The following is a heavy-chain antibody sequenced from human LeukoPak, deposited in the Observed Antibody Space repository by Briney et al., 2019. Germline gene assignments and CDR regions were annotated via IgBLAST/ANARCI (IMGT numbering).Heavy chain of an antibody. D-gene: IGHD1-26*01. CDR1: SYSISSGYY. CDR3: AKVAVGVTKSFDY. J-gene: IGHJ4*02. CDR2: FYHSGIT. V-gene: IGHV4-38-2*01. Sequence: SGTLSLTCAVSSYSISSGYYWGWIRQPPGKGLEWIGSFYHSGITYYNPSLKSRVTISVDTSKNQFSLKLRSVTAADTAVYYCAKVAVGVTKSFDYWGQGTLVTVSS.